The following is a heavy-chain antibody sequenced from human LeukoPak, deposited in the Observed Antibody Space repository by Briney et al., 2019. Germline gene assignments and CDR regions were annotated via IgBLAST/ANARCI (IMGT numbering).Heavy chain of an antibody. CDR2: ISANNGNT. CDR1: GYTFTSYA. Sequence: ASVKLSRNASGYTFTSYAIIWVRQAPGQGLERMGCISANNGNTNYAQKLQGRVTMATDTSTSTAYMELRTLTSDDTAVYYCARQIVGATNWFDPWGQGTLVTVSS. J-gene: IGHJ5*02. CDR3: ARQIVGATNWFDP. D-gene: IGHD1-26*01. V-gene: IGHV1-18*01.